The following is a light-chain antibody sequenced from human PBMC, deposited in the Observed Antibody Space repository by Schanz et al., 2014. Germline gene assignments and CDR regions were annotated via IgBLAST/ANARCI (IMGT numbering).Light chain of an antibody. Sequence: QSALTQPASVSGSPVQSITISCTGTSSDVGDYNYVSWYQQHPGKAPKLMIYDVSNRPSGVSNRFSGSKSGNTASLTISGLQAEDEANYYCNSYTSSNTLVFGGGTKLTVL. CDR1: SSDVGDYNY. J-gene: IGLJ2*01. CDR2: DVS. CDR3: NSYTSSNTLV. V-gene: IGLV2-14*01.